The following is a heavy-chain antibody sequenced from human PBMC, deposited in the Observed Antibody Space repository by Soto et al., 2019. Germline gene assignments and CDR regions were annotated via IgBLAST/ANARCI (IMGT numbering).Heavy chain of an antibody. J-gene: IGHJ4*02. Sequence: SDTLSLTCSVSGSSFSNFYWSWLRQPAGTGMTWIGRIYTSDATSYNPSLKGRVPMSVDTSQTQMSPRVRAVSAEDTAVYFCARGGIQLSYAFDYWGPGILVTVSS. D-gene: IGHD1-1*01. V-gene: IGHV4-4*07. CDR2: IYTSDAT. CDR3: ARGGIQLSYAFDY. CDR1: GSSFSNFY.